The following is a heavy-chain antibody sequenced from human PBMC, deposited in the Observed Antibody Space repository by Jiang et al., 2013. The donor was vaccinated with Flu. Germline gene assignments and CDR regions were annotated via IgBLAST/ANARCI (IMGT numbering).Heavy chain of an antibody. CDR1: GYTFTSYD. CDR3: ARGPTTHFHWLFDY. CDR2: MNPNSGNT. J-gene: IGHJ4*02. Sequence: GAEVKKPGASVKVSCKASGYTFTSYDINWVRQATGQGLEWMGWMNPNSGNTGYAQKFQGRVTMTRNTSISTAYMELSSLRSEDTAVYYCARGPTTHFHWLFDYWGQGTLVTVSS. V-gene: IGHV1-8*01. D-gene: IGHD3-9*01.